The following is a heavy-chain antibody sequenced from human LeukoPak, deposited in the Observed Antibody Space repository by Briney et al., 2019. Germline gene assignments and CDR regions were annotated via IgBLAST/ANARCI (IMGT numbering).Heavy chain of an antibody. CDR2: INPNSGDT. V-gene: IGHV1-2*02. J-gene: IGHJ4*02. CDR1: GYTFTGYY. D-gene: IGHD2-15*01. Sequence: GASVKVSCKASGYTFTGYYIHWVRQAPGQGLEWMGWINPNSGDTNFAQTFQGRVTMTRDTSIATAYMDLSSLTSDDTAVYYCARRMVAATGLDYWGQGTLVTVSS. CDR3: ARRMVAATGLDY.